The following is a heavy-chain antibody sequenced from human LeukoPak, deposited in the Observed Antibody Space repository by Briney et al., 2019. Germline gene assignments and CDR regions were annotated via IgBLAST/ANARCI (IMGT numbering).Heavy chain of an antibody. V-gene: IGHV1-46*01. D-gene: IGHD6-19*01. CDR1: GYTFTSYY. Sequence: ASVKVSCKASGYTFTSYYMRWVRQAPGQGLEWMGLINPTGGSTGYAQKFQGRVTMTRDMSTSTDYMELSSLRSEDTAVYYCARVSSGWCNWFDPWGQGTLVTVSS. CDR2: INPTGGST. CDR3: ARVSSGWCNWFDP. J-gene: IGHJ5*02.